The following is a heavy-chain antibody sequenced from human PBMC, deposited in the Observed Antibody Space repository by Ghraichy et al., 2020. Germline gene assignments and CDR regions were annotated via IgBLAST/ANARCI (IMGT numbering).Heavy chain of an antibody. CDR3: ARNRGYYDSSGYLANDY. CDR1: GFTFSSYA. Sequence: LSLTCAASGFTFSSYAMHWVRQAPGKGLEWVAVISYDGSNKYYADSVKGRFTISRDNSKNTLYLQMNSLRAEDTAVYYCARNRGYYDSSGYLANDYWGQGTLVTVSS. D-gene: IGHD3-22*01. J-gene: IGHJ4*02. V-gene: IGHV3-30*04. CDR2: ISYDGSNK.